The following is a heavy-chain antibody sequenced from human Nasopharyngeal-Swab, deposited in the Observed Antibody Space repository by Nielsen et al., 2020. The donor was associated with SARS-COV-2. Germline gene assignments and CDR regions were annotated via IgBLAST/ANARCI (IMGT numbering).Heavy chain of an antibody. J-gene: IGHJ6*02. CDR1: GYTFTSHH. Sequence: ASVKVSCKASGYTFTSHHMHWVRQAPGQGLEWMGIINPSGGGTTYAQKFQGRVTMTRDTSTSTVYMELSSLRSEDTAVYYCARSYYDFWSGYLEYYYGMDVWGQGTTVTVSS. CDR2: INPSGGGT. V-gene: IGHV1-46*01. CDR3: ARSYYDFWSGYLEYYYGMDV. D-gene: IGHD3-3*01.